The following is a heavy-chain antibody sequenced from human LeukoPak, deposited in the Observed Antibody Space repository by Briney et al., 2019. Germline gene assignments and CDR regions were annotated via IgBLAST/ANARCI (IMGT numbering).Heavy chain of an antibody. D-gene: IGHD3-22*01. CDR1: GFTFDDYA. Sequence: PGRSLRLSCAASGFTFDDYAMHWVRQAPGKGLEWVSGISWNSGSIGYADSVKGRFTISRDNAKNSLYLQMNSLRAEDMALYYCALYYYDSSGYLRNPWGQGTLVTVSS. CDR3: ALYYYDSSGYLRNP. CDR2: ISWNSGSI. J-gene: IGHJ5*02. V-gene: IGHV3-9*03.